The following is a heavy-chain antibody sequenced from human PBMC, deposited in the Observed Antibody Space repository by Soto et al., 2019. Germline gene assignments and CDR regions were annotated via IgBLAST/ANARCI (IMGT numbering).Heavy chain of an antibody. CDR2: ISHDERSK. Sequence: QVQLVESGGGVVQPGRSLRLSCAASGFTFSSFGMHWVRQAPGKGLEWVAAISHDERSKYYVDSVKGRFSISRDNSKNTLFLQMNSLRDEDTALYYCAPGVSGWKFDYWGQGTLVTVSS. D-gene: IGHD6-19*01. J-gene: IGHJ4*02. CDR1: GFTFSSFG. V-gene: IGHV3-30*03. CDR3: APGVSGWKFDY.